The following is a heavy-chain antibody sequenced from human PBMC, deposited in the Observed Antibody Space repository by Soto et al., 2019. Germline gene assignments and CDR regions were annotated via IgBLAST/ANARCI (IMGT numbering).Heavy chain of an antibody. CDR1: GFTFSNYW. CDR2: ITDDGSRT. Sequence: EVQLVESGGGLVQPGGSRRLSCAASGFTFSNYWMHWVRQAPGKGLVWVSRITDDGSRTSYADSVEGRFTISRDNAKNTLYLQMYGLRAEDTAGYYCVTAWGVWGQGTAVTVSS. J-gene: IGHJ6*02. V-gene: IGHV3-74*01. CDR3: VTAWGV. D-gene: IGHD3-16*01.